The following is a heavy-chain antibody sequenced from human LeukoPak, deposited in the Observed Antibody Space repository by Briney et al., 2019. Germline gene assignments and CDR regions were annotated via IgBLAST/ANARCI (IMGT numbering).Heavy chain of an antibody. CDR1: AFSLNAYN. J-gene: IGHJ4*02. V-gene: IGHV3-21*04. CDR3: VRDRGTYRPIDY. Sequence: PGGSLRVSCAASAFSLNAYNMNWVSQAPGKGVEWVSSISYTGTYIYYADSVKGRFTISRDNAQNSLYLQMNSLRAEDTAIYYCVRDRGTYRPIDYWGQGTLVTVSS. CDR2: ISYTGTYI. D-gene: IGHD1-26*01.